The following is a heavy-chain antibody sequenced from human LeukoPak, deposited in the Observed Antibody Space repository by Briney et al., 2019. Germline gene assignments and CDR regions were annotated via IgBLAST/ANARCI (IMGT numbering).Heavy chain of an antibody. V-gene: IGHV3-21*01. CDR3: ARVTRGGYDGYFDY. J-gene: IGHJ4*02. Sequence: PGGSLRLSCAASGFTFSGYNMNWVRQAPGKGLEWVSSISSSSSYIYYADSVKGRFTISRDNAKNSLYLQMNSLRAEDTAVYYCARVTRGGYDGYFDYWGQGTLVTVSS. CDR2: ISSSSSYI. CDR1: GFTFSGYN. D-gene: IGHD5-12*01.